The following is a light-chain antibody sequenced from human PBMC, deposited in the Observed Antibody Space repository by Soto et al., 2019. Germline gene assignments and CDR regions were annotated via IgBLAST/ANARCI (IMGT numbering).Light chain of an antibody. Sequence: AIQMTQSPSSLSASIGDRVTITCRASQDIRIDLAWYQQRPGKAPNLLIYATSYLQRGVPSRFSGSGSGTEFTLTISSLQPEDFATYYCLQDYSYPRTFGQGTKLE. V-gene: IGKV1-6*01. CDR1: QDIRID. CDR3: LQDYSYPRT. CDR2: ATS. J-gene: IGKJ2*01.